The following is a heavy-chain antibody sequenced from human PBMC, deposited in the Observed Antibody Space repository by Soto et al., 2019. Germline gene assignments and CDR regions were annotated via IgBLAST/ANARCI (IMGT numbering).Heavy chain of an antibody. D-gene: IGHD6-19*01. CDR3: ARGSGWYDAFDI. J-gene: IGHJ3*02. Sequence: ASVKVSCKASGYTFTSYDINWVRQATGQGLEWMGWMNPNSGNTGYAQKFQGRVTMTRNTSISTAYMELSSLRPEDTAVYYCARGSGWYDAFDIWGQGTMVTVSS. V-gene: IGHV1-8*01. CDR2: MNPNSGNT. CDR1: GYTFTSYD.